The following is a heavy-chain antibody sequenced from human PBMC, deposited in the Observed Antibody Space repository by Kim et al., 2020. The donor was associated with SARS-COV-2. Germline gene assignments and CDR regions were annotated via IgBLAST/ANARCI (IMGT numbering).Heavy chain of an antibody. CDR2: IYDRRTT. D-gene: IGHD1-26*01. CDR1: GASITNFY. Sequence: SETLSLTCAVSGASITNFYCNWIRQPPGKGLEWIGYIYDRRTTSYNPSLKSRVTISGDTSKNQCSLEVNSLTVADTAVYFCAAGDTPLFDHWGQGTPVTV. CDR3: AAGDTPLFDH. J-gene: IGHJ4*02. V-gene: IGHV4-59*12.